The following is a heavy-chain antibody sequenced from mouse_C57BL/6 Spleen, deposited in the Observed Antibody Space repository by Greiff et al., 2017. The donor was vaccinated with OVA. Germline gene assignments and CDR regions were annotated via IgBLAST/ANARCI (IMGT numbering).Heavy chain of an antibody. Sequence: QVQLQQPGAELVKPGASVKLSCKASGYTFTSYWMHWVKQRPGQGLEWIGMIHPNSGSTNYNEKFKSKATLTVDKSSSTAYMQLSSLTSEDSAVYYCARYFYYYGSSYVYFDYWGQGTTLTVSS. CDR2: IHPNSGST. V-gene: IGHV1-64*01. CDR3: ARYFYYYGSSYVYFDY. CDR1: GYTFTSYW. J-gene: IGHJ2*01. D-gene: IGHD1-1*01.